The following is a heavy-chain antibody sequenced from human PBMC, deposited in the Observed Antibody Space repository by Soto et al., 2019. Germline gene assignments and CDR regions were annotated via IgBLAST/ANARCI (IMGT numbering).Heavy chain of an antibody. D-gene: IGHD3-10*01. CDR3: AREWFGEYF. V-gene: IGHV3-21*05. J-gene: IGHJ1*01. Sequence: PGGSLRLSCAASGFNFSRYSMTWFRQAPGKGLEWVSYIGTTFDYIFYADSVRGRFTISRDNAKNSLYLQMNSLRVEDTAVYYCAREWFGEYFWGQGTLVTVSS. CDR2: IGTTFDYI. CDR1: GFNFSRYS.